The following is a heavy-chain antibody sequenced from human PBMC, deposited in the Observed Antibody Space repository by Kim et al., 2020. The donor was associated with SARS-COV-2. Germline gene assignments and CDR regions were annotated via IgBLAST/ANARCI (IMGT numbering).Heavy chain of an antibody. CDR1: GGSISRYY. V-gene: IGHV4-59*13. J-gene: IGHJ6*02. CDR2: IYYSGST. Sequence: SETLSLTCTGSGGSISRYYWGWIRQPPGQGLEWIGDIYYSGSTNYNPSLKSRVTISVDTSKNQFSLKLSSVTAADTAVYYCARLYYYYGMDVWGQGTTVTVSS. CDR3: ARLYYYYGMDV.